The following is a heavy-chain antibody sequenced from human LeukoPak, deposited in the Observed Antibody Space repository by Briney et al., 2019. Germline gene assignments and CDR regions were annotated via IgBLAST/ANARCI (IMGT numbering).Heavy chain of an antibody. V-gene: IGHV3-23*01. CDR1: GFTFSIYG. J-gene: IGHJ6*03. CDR3: ARSHMVRGVVFSYYMDV. Sequence: GGSLRLSCAASGFTFSIYGMGWVRQAPGRGLEWVSSISDNGGNTYYADSVKGRFTISRDNSKNTLYLQMNSLRAEDTAVYYCARSHMVRGVVFSYYMDVWGKGTTVTVSS. D-gene: IGHD3-10*01. CDR2: ISDNGGNT.